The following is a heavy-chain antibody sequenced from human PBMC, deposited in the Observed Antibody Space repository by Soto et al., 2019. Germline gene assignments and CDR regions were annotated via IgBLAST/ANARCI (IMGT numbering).Heavy chain of an antibody. CDR1: GFIFSSYS. J-gene: IGHJ5*02. V-gene: IGHV3-48*01. D-gene: IGHD4-17*01. Sequence: GGSLRLSCAASGFIFSSYSMNWVRQAPGKGLEWVSYISSSSSTIYYADSVKGRFTISRDNAKNSLYLQMNSLRAEDTAVYYWARDPATVVTPGWFDPWGQGTLVTVSS. CDR2: ISSSSSTI. CDR3: ARDPATVVTPGWFDP.